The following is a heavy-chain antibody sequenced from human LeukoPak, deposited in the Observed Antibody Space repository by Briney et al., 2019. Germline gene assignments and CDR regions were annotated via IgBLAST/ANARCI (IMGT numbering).Heavy chain of an antibody. D-gene: IGHD5-18*01. Sequence: SQTLSLTCTVSGGSISSGDYYWSWIRQPPGKGLEWIGYIYYSGSTYYNPSLKSRVTISLDTSKNQFSLKLSSVTDADTAVYCCASFYGYSYGSFDYWGQGTLVTVSS. CDR3: ASFYGYSYGSFDY. J-gene: IGHJ4*02. CDR2: IYYSGST. V-gene: IGHV4-30-4*08. CDR1: GGSISSGDYY.